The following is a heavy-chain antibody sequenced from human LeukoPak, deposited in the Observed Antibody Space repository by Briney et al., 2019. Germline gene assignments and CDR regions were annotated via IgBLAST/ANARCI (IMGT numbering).Heavy chain of an antibody. D-gene: IGHD2-2*01. Sequence: SETLSLTFTFSGGSITTYYWSWIRQPPGGGLEWIGYVYYTGSTNYNPSLKSRVAISVDTSKNQFSLKMSSVTAADTAVYYCAQHGGAFDIWGQGTMVTVSS. CDR2: VYYTGST. J-gene: IGHJ3*02. CDR3: AQHGGAFDI. V-gene: IGHV4-59*01. CDR1: GGSITTYY.